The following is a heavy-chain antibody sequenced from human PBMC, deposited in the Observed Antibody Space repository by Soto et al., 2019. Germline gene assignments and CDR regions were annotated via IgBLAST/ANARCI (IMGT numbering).Heavy chain of an antibody. J-gene: IGHJ4*02. CDR2: IKSKTDGGTT. V-gene: IGHV3-15*01. Sequence: PGGSLRLSCAASGFTFSNAWMSWVRQAPGKGLEWVGRIKSKTDGGTTDYAAPVKGRFTISRDDSKNTLYLQMNSLKTEDTAVYYCIGSHGDYVGGDYWGQGTLVTVSS. CDR1: GFTFSNAW. CDR3: IGSHGDYVGGDY. D-gene: IGHD4-17*01.